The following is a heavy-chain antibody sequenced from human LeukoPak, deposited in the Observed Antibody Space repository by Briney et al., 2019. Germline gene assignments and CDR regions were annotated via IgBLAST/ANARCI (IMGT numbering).Heavy chain of an antibody. CDR1: GFTFSSYS. D-gene: IGHD3-3*01. CDR2: ISSSSSTI. Sequence: PRGSLRLSCAASGFTFSSYSMNWVRQAPGKGLEWVSSISSSSSTIYYADSVKGRFTISRDNAKNSLYLQMNSLRAEDTAVYYCASLRFLEWLDMDVWGKGTTVTVSS. CDR3: ASLRFLEWLDMDV. J-gene: IGHJ6*03. V-gene: IGHV3-48*01.